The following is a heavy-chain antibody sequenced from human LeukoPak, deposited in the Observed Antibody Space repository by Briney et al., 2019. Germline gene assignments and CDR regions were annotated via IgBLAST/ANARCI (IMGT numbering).Heavy chain of an antibody. CDR1: GFTFSSYA. Sequence: PGGSLRLSCAASGFTFSSYAMHWVRQAPGKGLEWVAVISYDGNIKYYADSVKGRFTISRDSSKNTLYLQMNSLRTEDTAVYYCARGRIVGATSPSVYFDCWGQGTLVTVSS. J-gene: IGHJ4*02. CDR3: ARGRIVGATSPSVYFDC. CDR2: ISYDGNIK. D-gene: IGHD1-26*01. V-gene: IGHV3-30-3*01.